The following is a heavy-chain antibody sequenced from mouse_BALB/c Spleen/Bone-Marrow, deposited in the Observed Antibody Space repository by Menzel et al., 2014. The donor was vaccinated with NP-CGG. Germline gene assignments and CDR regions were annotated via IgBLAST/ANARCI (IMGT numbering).Heavy chain of an antibody. CDR1: GFNIKDTY. V-gene: IGHV14-3*02. J-gene: IGHJ3*01. Sequence: EVKLQESGAELVKPGASVKLSCTASGFNIKDTYMRWVKQRPEQGLEWIGRIDPANGNTKYDPKFQGKATITADTSSNTAYLRLSSLTSEDTAVYYCATYYRYDRRFAYWGQGTLVTVSA. CDR2: IDPANGNT. D-gene: IGHD2-14*01. CDR3: ATYYRYDRRFAY.